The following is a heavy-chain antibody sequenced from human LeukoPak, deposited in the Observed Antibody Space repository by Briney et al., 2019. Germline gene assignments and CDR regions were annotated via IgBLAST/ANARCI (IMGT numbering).Heavy chain of an antibody. J-gene: IGHJ4*02. Sequence: GGSLRRSCAASGFTFSSFWVSWVRQAPGKGLEWVASRKQDAREKYYVASVKGRFTLSRDNAKTSLYLQMSSLRAEHTAVYYCARQQAAFGVVQGGPFDYWGQGTLVTVSS. CDR3: ARQQAAFGVVQGGPFDY. D-gene: IGHD3-3*01. V-gene: IGHV3-7*01. CDR2: RKQDAREK. CDR1: GFTFSSFW.